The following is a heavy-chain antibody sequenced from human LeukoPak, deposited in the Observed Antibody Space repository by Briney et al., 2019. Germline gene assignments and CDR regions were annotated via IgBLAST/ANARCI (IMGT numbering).Heavy chain of an antibody. CDR2: ISGSGGST. D-gene: IGHD4-17*01. J-gene: IGHJ3*02. CDR1: GFTFSSYG. Sequence: GGSLRLSCAASGFTFSSYGMSWVRQAPGKGLEWVSAISGSGGSTYYADSVKGRFTISRDDSKNTAYLQMNSLKTEDTAVYYCTRLRVPDYGDLNDAFDIWGQGTMVTVSS. CDR3: TRLRVPDYGDLNDAFDI. V-gene: IGHV3-23*01.